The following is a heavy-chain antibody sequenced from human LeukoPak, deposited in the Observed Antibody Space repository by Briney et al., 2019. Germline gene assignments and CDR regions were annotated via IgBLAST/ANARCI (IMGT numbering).Heavy chain of an antibody. D-gene: IGHD3-3*01. CDR1: GYTFTGYY. Sequence: ASVKVSCKASGYTFTGYYMHWVRQAPGQGLEWMGWINPNSGGTNYAQKFQGRVTMTRDTSISTAYMELSRLRSDDTAVYYCARDGASYYDFWSGYFGIGDYWGQGTLVTVSS. CDR3: ARDGASYYDFWSGYFGIGDY. J-gene: IGHJ4*02. CDR2: INPNSGGT. V-gene: IGHV1-2*02.